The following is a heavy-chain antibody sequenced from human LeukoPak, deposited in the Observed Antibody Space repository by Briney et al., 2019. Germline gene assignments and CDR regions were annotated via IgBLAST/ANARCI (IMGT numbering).Heavy chain of an antibody. J-gene: IGHJ4*02. CDR1: GFTFSSYG. CDR3: AKDGQGLTYYFDF. V-gene: IGHV3-30*18. CDR2: ISDDGSKR. D-gene: IGHD3-16*01. Sequence: GGSLRLSCVASGFTFSSYGMHWVRQAPGEGLEWVAVISDDGSKRYYVDSVKGRFTISRDNSKNTLYLQMNSLRAEDTAVYYCAKDGQGLTYYFDFWGQGTLVTVSS.